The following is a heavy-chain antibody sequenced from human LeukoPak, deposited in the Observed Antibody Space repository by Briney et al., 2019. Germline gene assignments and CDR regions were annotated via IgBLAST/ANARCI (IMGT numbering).Heavy chain of an antibody. D-gene: IGHD5-12*01. CDR3: AKRAGYSGYGKERYYYYGMDV. J-gene: IGHJ6*02. Sequence: GGSLRLSCAASGFTFSSYAMSWVRQAPGKGLEWVSAISGSGGSTYYADSVKGRFTISRDNSKNTLYLQMNSLRAEDTAVYYCAKRAGYSGYGKERYYYYGMDVWGQGTTVTVSS. V-gene: IGHV3-23*01. CDR1: GFTFSSYA. CDR2: ISGSGGST.